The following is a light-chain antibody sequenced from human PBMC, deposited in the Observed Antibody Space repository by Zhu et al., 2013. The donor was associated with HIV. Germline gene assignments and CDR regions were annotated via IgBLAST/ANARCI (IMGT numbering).Light chain of an antibody. CDR3: HQYYSTPPT. J-gene: IGKJ1*01. V-gene: IGKV4-1*01. CDR1: QSLLYSSNNKNY. CDR2: WAS. Sequence: DIVMTQSPDSLAVSLGERATINCKSSQSLLYSSNNKNYLAWYQHRPGQPPRLLIYWASTRESGVPDRFRGSGSGTDFTLTISSLQAEDVALYYCHQYYSTPPTFGQGTKVEI.